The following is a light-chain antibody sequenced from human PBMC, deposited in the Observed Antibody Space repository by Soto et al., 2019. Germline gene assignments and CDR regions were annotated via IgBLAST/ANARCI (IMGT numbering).Light chain of an antibody. CDR3: QQRSDWPPMYT. J-gene: IGKJ2*01. CDR1: QSVGSY. CDR2: EAS. V-gene: IGKV3-11*01. Sequence: EIVLTQSPATLSLSPGERASLSCRASQSVGSYLAWYQEKPGQAPRLLIYEASNRATGIPARFSGSGSGTDFTLPISSLEPEDFAVYYCQQRSDWPPMYTFGQGTNLEIK.